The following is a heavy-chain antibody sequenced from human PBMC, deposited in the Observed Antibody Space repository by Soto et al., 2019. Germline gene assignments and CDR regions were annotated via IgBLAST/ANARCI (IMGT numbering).Heavy chain of an antibody. J-gene: IGHJ4*02. V-gene: IGHV3-23*01. CDR3: AKDAGGTFGGVIVSYSAYYFDY. CDR2: ISGSGGST. Sequence: GGSLRLSCAASGFTFSSYAMSWVRQAPGKGLEWVSAISGSGGSTYYADSVKGRFTISRDNSKNTLYLQMNSLRAEDTAVYYCAKDAGGTFGGVIVSYSAYYFDYWGQGTLVTVSS. D-gene: IGHD3-16*02. CDR1: GFTFSSYA.